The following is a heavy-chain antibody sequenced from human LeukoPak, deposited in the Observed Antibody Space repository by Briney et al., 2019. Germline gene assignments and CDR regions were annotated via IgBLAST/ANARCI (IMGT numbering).Heavy chain of an antibody. CDR2: IYYSGST. Sequence: SETLSLTCTVSGGSISSYYWSWIRQPPGKGLEWIGYIYYSGSTNYNPSLKSRVTISVDTSKNQFSLKLSSVTAADTAVYYCARVGSASYYYYYMDVWGRGTTVTVSS. CDR1: GGSISSYY. V-gene: IGHV4-59*01. J-gene: IGHJ6*03. CDR3: ARVGSASYYYYYMDV. D-gene: IGHD2-15*01.